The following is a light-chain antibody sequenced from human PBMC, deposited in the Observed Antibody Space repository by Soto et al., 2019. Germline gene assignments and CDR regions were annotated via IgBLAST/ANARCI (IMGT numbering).Light chain of an antibody. CDR1: QTITSN. J-gene: IGKJ1*01. CDR3: QQYNRGPVT. V-gene: IGKV3-15*01. Sequence: EIVMTPSPATLSVSPVERATLSCRASQTITSNLAWYQRTPGQAPRLLIYGASTRATGIPARFSGSGSGTEFTLTISSLQSEDFAVYYCQQYNRGPVTFGQGTKVDIK. CDR2: GAS.